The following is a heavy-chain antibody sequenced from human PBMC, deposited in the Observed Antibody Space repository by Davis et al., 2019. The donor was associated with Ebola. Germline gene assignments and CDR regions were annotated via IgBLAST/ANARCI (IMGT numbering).Heavy chain of an antibody. V-gene: IGHV4-30-2*01. CDR1: GGSISSGGYS. Sequence: SETLSLTCAVSGGSISSGGYSWSWIRQPPGKGLEWIGYIYHSGSTYYNPSLKSRVTISVDTSKNQFSLKLSSVTAADTAVYYCARVLTTVTTGWFDPWGQGTLVTVSS. CDR3: ARVLTTVTTGWFDP. CDR2: IYHSGST. D-gene: IGHD4-11*01. J-gene: IGHJ5*02.